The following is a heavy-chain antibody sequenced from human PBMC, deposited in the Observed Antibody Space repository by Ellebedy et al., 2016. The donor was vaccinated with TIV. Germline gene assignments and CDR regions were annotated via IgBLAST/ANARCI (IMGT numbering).Heavy chain of an antibody. J-gene: IGHJ4*02. Sequence: SETLSLXCAVSGGSITSSYWWSWVRQPPGKGLEWIGEIYHTGITNYNPSLRSRVTISVDKSKIQFSLKLRSVTAADTAVYYCASGSMVRGLTDYWGQGTLVTVSS. CDR3: ASGSMVRGLTDY. CDR2: IYHTGIT. V-gene: IGHV4-4*02. D-gene: IGHD3-10*01. CDR1: GGSITSSYW.